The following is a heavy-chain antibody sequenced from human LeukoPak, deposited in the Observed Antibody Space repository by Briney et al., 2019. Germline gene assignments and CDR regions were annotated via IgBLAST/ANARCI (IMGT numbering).Heavy chain of an antibody. CDR1: GGSISSYY. Sequence: SETLSLTCTVSGGSISSYYWSWIRQPAGKGLEWIGRIYTSGSTNYNPSLKSRVTMSVDTSKNQFSLKLSSVTAADTAVYYGARDIGSSWPNWFDPWGQGTLVTVSS. CDR2: IYTSGST. CDR3: ARDIGSSWPNWFDP. D-gene: IGHD6-13*01. V-gene: IGHV4-4*07. J-gene: IGHJ5*02.